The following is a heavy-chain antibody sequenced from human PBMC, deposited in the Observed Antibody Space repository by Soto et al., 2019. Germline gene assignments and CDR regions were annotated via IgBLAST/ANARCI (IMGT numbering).Heavy chain of an antibody. J-gene: IGHJ4*02. D-gene: IGHD3-16*01. CDR3: ARDWESLVSTWSFGGF. V-gene: IGHV1-69*08. CDR2: IIPFLGVT. CDR1: GGTFSPYT. Sequence: QVQLVQSGAEVKKPGSSVKVSCKASGGTFSPYTINWVRQAPGQGLEWMGRIIPFLGVTNYAQKFQARVTITADKSTSTAYMELSGLRFEDTAVYYCARDWESLVSTWSFGGFWGRGTLVTVSS.